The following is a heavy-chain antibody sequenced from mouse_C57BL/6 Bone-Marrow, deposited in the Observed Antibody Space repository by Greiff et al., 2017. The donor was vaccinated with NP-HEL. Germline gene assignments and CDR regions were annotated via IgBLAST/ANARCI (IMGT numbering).Heavy chain of an antibody. CDR1: GFTFSDYY. D-gene: IGHD2-3*01. V-gene: IGHV5-12*01. CDR3: ARRFDGYAMDY. Sequence: EVKVVESGGGLVQPGGSLKLSCAASGFTFSDYYMYWVRQTPEKRLEWVAYISNGGGSTYYPDTVKGRFTISRDNAKNTLYLQMSRLKSEDTAMYYCARRFDGYAMDYWGQGTSVTVSS. J-gene: IGHJ4*01. CDR2: ISNGGGST.